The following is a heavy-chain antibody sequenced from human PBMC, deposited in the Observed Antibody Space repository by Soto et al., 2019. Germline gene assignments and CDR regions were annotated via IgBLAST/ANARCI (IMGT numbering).Heavy chain of an antibody. CDR2: IYPGDSDT. Sequence: GESLKISCKGSGYSFTIYWIGWVRQMPGKGLEWMGIIYPGDSDTRYSPSFQGQVTISADKSISTAYLQWSSLKASDTAMYYCARHQNDFWSGYKVYYYMDVWGKGTTVTVSS. V-gene: IGHV5-51*01. J-gene: IGHJ6*03. D-gene: IGHD3-3*01. CDR3: ARHQNDFWSGYKVYYYMDV. CDR1: GYSFTIYW.